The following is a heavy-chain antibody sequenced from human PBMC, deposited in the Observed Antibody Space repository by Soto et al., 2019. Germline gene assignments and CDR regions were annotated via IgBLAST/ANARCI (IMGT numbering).Heavy chain of an antibody. CDR3: ARQGVPLFDY. CDR1: GGSISSSSYY. CDR2: IYYSGST. Sequence: SETLSLTCTVSGGSISSSSYYWGWIRQPPGKGLEWIGSIYYSGSTYYNPSLKSRVTISVDTSKNQFSLKLSSVTAADTAVYYCARQGVPLFDYWGQGTLVTVSS. J-gene: IGHJ4*02. V-gene: IGHV4-39*01.